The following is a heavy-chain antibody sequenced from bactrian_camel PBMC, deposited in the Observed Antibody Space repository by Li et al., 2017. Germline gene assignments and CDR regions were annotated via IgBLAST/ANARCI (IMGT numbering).Heavy chain of an antibody. CDR3: AAVLWAGRFSLESDYFGY. CDR2: KSPGGETM. D-gene: IGHD4*01. V-gene: IGHV3S40*01. CDR1: EYTYSGNC. J-gene: IGHJ4*01. Sequence: DVQLVESGGASVQPGGSLTLSCVVSEYTYSGNCMTWFRQAPGKEREGVAAKSPGGETMVYADSVKGRFAISRDDAKNTVYLQMNSLAEGDTGTYYCAAVLWAGRFSLESDYFGYWGQGTQVTVS.